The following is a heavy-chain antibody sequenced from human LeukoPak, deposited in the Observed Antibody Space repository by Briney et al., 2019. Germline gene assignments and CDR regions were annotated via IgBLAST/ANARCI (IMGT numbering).Heavy chain of an antibody. V-gene: IGHV4-38-2*02. Sequence: SETLSLTCTVSGYSISSGYYWGWIRQPPGKGLEWIGSIYHSGSTYYNPSLKSRVTISVDTSKNQFSLKLSPVTAADTAVYYCARTTYYDILTGLNAFDIWGQGTMVTVSS. CDR2: IYHSGST. CDR1: GYSISSGYY. CDR3: ARTTYYDILTGLNAFDI. D-gene: IGHD3-9*01. J-gene: IGHJ3*02.